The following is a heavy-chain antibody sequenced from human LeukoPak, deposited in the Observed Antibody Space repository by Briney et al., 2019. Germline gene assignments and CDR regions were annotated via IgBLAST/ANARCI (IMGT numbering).Heavy chain of an antibody. Sequence: ASVKVSCKASGYTFTSYGISWVRQAPGQGLEWMGWISAYNGNTNYAQKLQGRVTMTTDTSTSTAYMELRSLRSDDTAVYYCARAMERYFDWLLDHYYYMDVWGKGTTVTVSS. D-gene: IGHD3-9*01. CDR1: GYTFTSYG. V-gene: IGHV1-18*01. CDR2: ISAYNGNT. J-gene: IGHJ6*03. CDR3: ARAMERYFDWLLDHYYYMDV.